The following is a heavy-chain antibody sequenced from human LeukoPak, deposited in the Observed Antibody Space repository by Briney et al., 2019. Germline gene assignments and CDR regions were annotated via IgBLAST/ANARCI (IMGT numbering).Heavy chain of an antibody. D-gene: IGHD6-13*01. V-gene: IGHV3-49*04. Sequence: KPGGSLRLSCTASGFTFDDYAMSWVRQAPGRGLEHIGFMRSKAYGGTTDYAASVKGRFTISRDDSKSIAFLQMNSLKTEDTAVYYCTRDLNPYSSSWYIPWYWGQGTLVTVSS. CDR2: MRSKAYGGTT. J-gene: IGHJ4*02. CDR1: GFTFDDYA. CDR3: TRDLNPYSSSWYIPWY.